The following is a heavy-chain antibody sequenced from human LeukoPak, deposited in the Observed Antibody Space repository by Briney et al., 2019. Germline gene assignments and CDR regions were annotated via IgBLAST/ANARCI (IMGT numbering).Heavy chain of an antibody. V-gene: IGHV1-46*01. CDR3: ARRQGITIDP. CDR1: GYTFTSYY. Sequence: ASVKVSCRASGYTFTSYYMHWVRQAPGQGLEWMGIINPSGGSTSYAQKLQGRVTMTTDTSTSTAYMELRSLRSDDTAVYYCARRQGITIDPWGQGTLVTVSS. D-gene: IGHD3-16*01. J-gene: IGHJ5*02. CDR2: INPSGGST.